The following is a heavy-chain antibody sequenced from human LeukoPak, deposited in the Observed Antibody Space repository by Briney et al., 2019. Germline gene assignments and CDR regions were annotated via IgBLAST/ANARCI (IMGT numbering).Heavy chain of an antibody. V-gene: IGHV3-11*01. Sequence: NPGGSLRLSCAASGFTFSDYFMSWIRQAPQKGLEWVSYISNSGSTIYYADSVKGRFTISRDNAKNSLYLQMNSLRAEDTAVYYCARDYYASESYYNPSWGQGTLVTVSS. CDR3: ARDYYASESYYNPS. J-gene: IGHJ5*02. D-gene: IGHD3-10*01. CDR2: ISNSGSTI. CDR1: GFTFSDYF.